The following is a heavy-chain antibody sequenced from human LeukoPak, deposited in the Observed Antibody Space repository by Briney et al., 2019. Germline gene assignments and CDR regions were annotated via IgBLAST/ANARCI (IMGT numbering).Heavy chain of an antibody. CDR3: ARVSRDDSGSYYSHFDY. CDR2: IYYSGST. V-gene: IGHV4-30-4*01. CDR1: GGSISSGDYY. J-gene: IGHJ4*02. Sequence: PSQTLSLTCTVSGGSISSGDYYWSWIRQPPGKGLEWIGHIYYSGSTYYNPSLKSRITMSVDTSKNQFSLKLSSVTAADTAVYYCARVSRDDSGSYYSHFDYWGQGTLVTVSS. D-gene: IGHD3-10*01.